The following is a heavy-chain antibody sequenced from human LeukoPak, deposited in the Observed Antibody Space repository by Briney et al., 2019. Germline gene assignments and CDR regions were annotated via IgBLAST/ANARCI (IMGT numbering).Heavy chain of an antibody. CDR1: GFTFSSYW. J-gene: IGHJ4*02. CDR2: IKQDGSAK. CDR3: ARCPYDSTGYYSVPSHLDY. D-gene: IGHD3-22*01. Sequence: GGSLRLSCAASGFTFSSYWMTWVRQAPGKGLEWVANIKQDGSAKYYVDSLRGRFSISRDNVKNSLFLQMNSLSDDDTAVYYCARCPYDSTGYYSVPSHLDYWGQGTLVTVSS. V-gene: IGHV3-7*01.